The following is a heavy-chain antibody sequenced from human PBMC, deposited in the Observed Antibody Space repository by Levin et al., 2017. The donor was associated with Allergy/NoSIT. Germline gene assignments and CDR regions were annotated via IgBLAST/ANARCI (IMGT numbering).Heavy chain of an antibody. D-gene: IGHD3-16*01. CDR1: GFTLSSYW. CDR2: LKSDGSSP. CDR3: ARDRGGAYYYMDV. J-gene: IGHJ6*03. V-gene: IGHV3-74*01. Sequence: LSGGSLRLSCAASGFTLSSYWMHWVRQAPGKGLMWVSRLKSDGSSPSYADSVKGRFTISRDSAKNTLYLQMNSLGAEDTAVYYCARDRGGAYYYMDVWGKGTTVTVSS.